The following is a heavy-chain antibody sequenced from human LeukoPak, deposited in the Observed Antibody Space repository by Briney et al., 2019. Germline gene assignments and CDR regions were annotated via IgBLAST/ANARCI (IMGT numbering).Heavy chain of an antibody. D-gene: IGHD2-15*01. CDR2: IFYSGHT. J-gene: IGHJ5*02. V-gene: IGHV4-59*11. CDR3: ARDTDRRSSPGSWFDP. CDR1: GGSITSHS. Sequence: SETLSLTCTVSGGSITSHSWSWIRQPPGKGLEWIGYIFYSGHTNYNPSLRSRVTISVDTSKTQFSLRLSSVTAADTAVDYCARDTDRRSSPGSWFDPWGQGTLVTVSS.